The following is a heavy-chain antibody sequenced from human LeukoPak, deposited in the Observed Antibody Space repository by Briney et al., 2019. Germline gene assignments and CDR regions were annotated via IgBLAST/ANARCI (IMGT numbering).Heavy chain of an antibody. CDR1: GGSISSYY. CDR2: IYSSGST. V-gene: IGHV4-59*08. CDR3: AGYLNSGDYLYYFDY. J-gene: IGHJ4*02. D-gene: IGHD4-17*01. Sequence: SETLSLTCTVSGGSISSYYWSWIRQPPGRGLEWIGYIYSSGSTNYNPSLESRVTISVDTSKNQFSLKLNSVTAADTAVYYCAGYLNSGDYLYYFDYWGQGTLVTVSS.